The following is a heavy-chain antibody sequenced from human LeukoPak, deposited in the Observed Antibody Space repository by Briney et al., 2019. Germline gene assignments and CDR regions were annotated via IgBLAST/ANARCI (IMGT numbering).Heavy chain of an antibody. CDR3: ARMDYFEY. Sequence: ESSVKVSCKASGYTFIGYYMHWVRQAPGQGLEWMGWINPNSGGTNYAQKFQGRVTMTRDTSISTAYMELSRLTSEGTAKYYCARMDYFEYWGQGTLVTVSS. CDR2: INPNSGGT. V-gene: IGHV1-2*02. CDR1: GYTFIGYY. J-gene: IGHJ4*02.